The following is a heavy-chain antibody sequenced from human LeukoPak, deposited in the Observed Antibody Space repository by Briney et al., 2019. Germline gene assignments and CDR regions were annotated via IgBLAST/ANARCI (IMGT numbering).Heavy chain of an antibody. D-gene: IGHD3-3*01. CDR3: AKVGSGSGQY. Sequence: GGSLRLSCAASGFTFSSYAMSWVRRTPGKGLEWVSAISGSGGSTYYADSVKGRFTISRDNSKNTLYLQMNSLRAEDTAVYYCAKVGSGSGQYWGQGTLVTVSS. CDR2: ISGSGGST. J-gene: IGHJ4*02. V-gene: IGHV3-23*01. CDR1: GFTFSSYA.